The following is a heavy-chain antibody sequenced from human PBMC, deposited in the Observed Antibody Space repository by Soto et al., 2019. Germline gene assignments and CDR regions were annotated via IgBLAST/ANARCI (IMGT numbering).Heavy chain of an antibody. Sequence: QVQLVQSGAEVKKPGSSVKVSCKASGGTFSSYAISWVRQAPGQGLEWMGGIIPIFGTANYAQKFQGRVTITADESTRTAYMELSSLRSEDTAVYYCARGYCSSTSCYEGIAYYYYGMDVWGQGTTVTVSS. D-gene: IGHD2-2*01. CDR2: IIPIFGTA. J-gene: IGHJ6*02. CDR3: ARGYCSSTSCYEGIAYYYYGMDV. V-gene: IGHV1-69*01. CDR1: GGTFSSYA.